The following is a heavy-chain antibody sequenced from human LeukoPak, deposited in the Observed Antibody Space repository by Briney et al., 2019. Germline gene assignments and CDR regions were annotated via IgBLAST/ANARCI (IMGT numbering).Heavy chain of an antibody. D-gene: IGHD6-19*01. Sequence: ASVKVSCKASGYTFTSYGISWVRQAPGQGLEWMGWISAYNGNTNYAQKLQGRVTMTTDTSTSTAYMELRSLRSDDTAVYYCARVGRELAVAGPSGNWFDPWGQGTLVTVSS. J-gene: IGHJ5*02. CDR1: GYTFTSYG. CDR3: ARVGRELAVAGPSGNWFDP. CDR2: ISAYNGNT. V-gene: IGHV1-18*01.